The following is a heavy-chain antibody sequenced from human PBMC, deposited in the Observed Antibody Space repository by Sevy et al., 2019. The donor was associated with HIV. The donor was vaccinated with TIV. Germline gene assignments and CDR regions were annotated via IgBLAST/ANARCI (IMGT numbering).Heavy chain of an antibody. D-gene: IGHD2-2*01. CDR3: VRAGGDTVVVTTAIGILVMDV. Sequence: GGSLRLSCSASGFIFSNYWMSWVRQAPGKGLEWVANIKQDGSEKYYVDSVKGRFTISRDNAKNSLYLQMNSLRAGDTAVYYCVRAGGDTVVVTTAIGILVMDVWGQGTTVTVSS. CDR1: GFIFSNYW. CDR2: IKQDGSEK. V-gene: IGHV3-7*01. J-gene: IGHJ6*02.